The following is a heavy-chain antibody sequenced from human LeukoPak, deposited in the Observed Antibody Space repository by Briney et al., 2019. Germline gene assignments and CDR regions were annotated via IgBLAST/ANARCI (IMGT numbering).Heavy chain of an antibody. Sequence: QPGGSLRLSCAASGFTFSTYAMSWVRQAAGKGLEWVSTIRGSGGSNTYYAYSVQGRFTISRDNSKNTLYLQMNTLRAEDTAVYYCAKGVLRSSPDHWGQGTLVTVSS. J-gene: IGHJ4*02. CDR2: IRGSGGSNT. CDR1: GFTFSTYA. D-gene: IGHD5-12*01. V-gene: IGHV3-23*01. CDR3: AKGVLRSSPDH.